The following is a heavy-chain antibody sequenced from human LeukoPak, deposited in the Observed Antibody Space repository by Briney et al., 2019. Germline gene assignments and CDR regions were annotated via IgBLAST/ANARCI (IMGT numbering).Heavy chain of an antibody. V-gene: IGHV3-7*01. J-gene: IGHJ4*02. CDR1: GFTFSNNW. CDR3: AKYLSRAFDC. D-gene: IGHD2/OR15-2a*01. CDR2: INHDGSHT. Sequence: GGSLRLSCAASGFTFSNNWMAWVRKAPGKGPELVAHINHDGSHTGYVDSVKGRFTISRDNSKNSLYLQLNSLRAKDTAMYYCAKYLSRAFDCWGQGSLITVSS.